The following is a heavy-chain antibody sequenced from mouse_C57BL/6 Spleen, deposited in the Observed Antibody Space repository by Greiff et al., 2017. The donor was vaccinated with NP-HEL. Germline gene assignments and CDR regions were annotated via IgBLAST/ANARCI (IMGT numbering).Heavy chain of an antibody. J-gene: IGHJ4*01. CDR1: GYAFSSSW. CDR3: ARWSDSSGYVR. Sequence: VQLMESGPELVKPGASVKISCKASGYAFSSSWMNWVKQRPGKGLEWIGRIYPGDGDTNYNGKFKGKATLTADKSSSTAYMQLSSLTSEDSAVYFCARWSDSSGYVRWGQGTSVTVSS. V-gene: IGHV1-82*01. D-gene: IGHD3-2*02. CDR2: IYPGDGDT.